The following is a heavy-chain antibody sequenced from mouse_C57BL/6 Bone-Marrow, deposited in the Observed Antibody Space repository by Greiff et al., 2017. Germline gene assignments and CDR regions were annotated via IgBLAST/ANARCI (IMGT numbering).Heavy chain of an antibody. CDR2: ISSGGDYI. Sequence: DVHLVESGAGLVKPGGSLKLSCAASGFTFSSYAMSWVRQTPEKRLEWVAYISSGGDYIYYADTVKGRFTISRDNARNTLYLQMSSLKSEDTAMYYCTREERKGAMDYWGQGTSVTVSS. V-gene: IGHV5-9-1*02. J-gene: IGHJ4*01. CDR3: TREERKGAMDY. CDR1: GFTFSSYA.